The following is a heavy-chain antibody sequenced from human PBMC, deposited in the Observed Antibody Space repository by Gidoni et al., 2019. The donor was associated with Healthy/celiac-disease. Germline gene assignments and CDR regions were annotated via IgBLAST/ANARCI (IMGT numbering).Heavy chain of an antibody. Sequence: QVQLQQWGAGLLKPSETLSLTCAVYGGSFSGYYWSWIRQPPGKGLEWIGEINHSGSTNYNPSLKSRVTISVDTSKNQFSLKLSSVTAADTAVYYCARGHFSGSGRDYWGQGTLVTVSS. V-gene: IGHV4-34*01. J-gene: IGHJ4*02. CDR3: ARGHFSGSGRDY. D-gene: IGHD3-10*01. CDR2: INHSGST. CDR1: GGSFSGYY.